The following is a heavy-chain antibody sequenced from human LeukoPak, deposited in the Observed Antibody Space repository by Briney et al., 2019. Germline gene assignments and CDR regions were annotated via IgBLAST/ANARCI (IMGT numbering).Heavy chain of an antibody. J-gene: IGHJ3*02. CDR2: TRNKANSYTT. CDR1: GFKFSSNW. D-gene: IGHD6-13*01. Sequence: PGGSLRLSCAASGFKFSSNWMSWVRQAPGKGLEWVGRTRNKANSYTTEYAASVKGRFTISRDDSKNSLYLQMNSLKTEDTAVYYCATTYSSSWYPYAFDIWGQGTMVTVSS. CDR3: ATTYSSSWYPYAFDI. V-gene: IGHV3-72*01.